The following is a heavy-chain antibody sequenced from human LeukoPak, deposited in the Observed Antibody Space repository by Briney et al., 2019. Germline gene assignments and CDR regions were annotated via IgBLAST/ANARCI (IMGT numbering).Heavy chain of an antibody. D-gene: IGHD6-13*01. CDR1: GGSISSYY. CDR3: ARSLSSSWYGRLGYYYYGMDV. CDR2: IYYSGST. J-gene: IGHJ6*02. V-gene: IGHV4-59*08. Sequence: PSETLSLTCTVSGGSISSYYWSWIRQPPGKGLEWIGYIYYSGSTNYNPSLKSRVTISVDTSKNQFSLKLSSVTAADTAVYYCARSLSSSWYGRLGYYYYGMDVWGQGTTVTVSS.